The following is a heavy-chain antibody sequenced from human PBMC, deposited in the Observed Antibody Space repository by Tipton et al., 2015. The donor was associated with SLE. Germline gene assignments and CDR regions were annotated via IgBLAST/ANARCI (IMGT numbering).Heavy chain of an antibody. V-gene: IGHV4-59*01. Sequence: TLSLTCTVSGGSISSYYWSWIRQPPGKGLEWIGYIYYSGSTNYNPSLKSRVTISVDTSKNQFSLKLSSVTAADTAVYYCARHGVGDFWSGYSHYYYYGMDVWDQGP. D-gene: IGHD3-3*01. CDR3: ARHGVGDFWSGYSHYYYYGMDV. CDR2: IYYSGST. CDR1: GGSISSYY. J-gene: IGHJ6*02.